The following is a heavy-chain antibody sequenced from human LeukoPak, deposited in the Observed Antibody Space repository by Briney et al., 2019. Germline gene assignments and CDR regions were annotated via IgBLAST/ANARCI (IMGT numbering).Heavy chain of an antibody. CDR1: GYTFTSYY. V-gene: IGHV1-46*01. CDR2: IIPSGGTT. J-gene: IGHJ6*02. D-gene: IGHD3-10*01. CDR3: ARGGYSESFYNPRSYGMDV. Sequence: GASVKVSCKASGYTFTSYYMHWVRQAPGQGLAWMGIIIPSGGTTRYVEKFQGRVTMTRDTSARTVYMELRSLRSEDTAVYYCARGGYSESFYNPRSYGMDVWGQGTAVIVSS.